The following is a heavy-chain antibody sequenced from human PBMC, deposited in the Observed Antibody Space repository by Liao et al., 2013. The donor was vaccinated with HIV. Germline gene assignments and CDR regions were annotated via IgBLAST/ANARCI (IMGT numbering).Heavy chain of an antibody. J-gene: IGHJ4*02. CDR1: GGSISSYY. D-gene: IGHD3-22*01. V-gene: IGHV4-59*01. Sequence: QLQLQESGPGLVKPSETLSLTCTVSGGSISSYYWSWIRQPPGKGLEWIGYIYYSGSTNYNPSLKSRVTISVDTSKNQFSLKLSSVTAADTAVYYCAREIYDSSGYYSSFDYWGQGTLVTVSS. CDR3: AREIYDSSGYYSSFDY. CDR2: IYYSGST.